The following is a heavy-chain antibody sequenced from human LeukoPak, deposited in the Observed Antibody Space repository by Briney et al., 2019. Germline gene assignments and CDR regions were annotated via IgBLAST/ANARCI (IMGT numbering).Heavy chain of an antibody. CDR3: ARHRGYSLSDPFDI. CDR1: GYSFTTYW. J-gene: IGHJ3*02. Sequence: GESLKISCKGSGYSFTTYWIGWVRQMPGKGLEWMGIIYPGDSDTRYSPSFQGQVTISADKSISTAYLQWSSLEASDTAIYYCARHRGYSLSDPFDIWGQGTMVTVSS. CDR2: IYPGDSDT. V-gene: IGHV5-51*01. D-gene: IGHD5-18*01.